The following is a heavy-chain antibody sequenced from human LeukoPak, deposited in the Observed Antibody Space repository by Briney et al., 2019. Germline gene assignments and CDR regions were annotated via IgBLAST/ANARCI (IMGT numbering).Heavy chain of an antibody. V-gene: IGHV4-59*01. CDR3: ARVRSSSWGSFDY. Sequence: SETLSLTCSVSGGSLSSYYWSWIRQPPGKGLEYIGYIYYSGSTNYNPSLKSRVTISVDTSKNQFSLKLSSVTAADTAVYYCARVRSSSWGSFDYWGQGILVTVSS. CDR1: GGSLSSYY. J-gene: IGHJ4*02. D-gene: IGHD6-13*01. CDR2: IYYSGST.